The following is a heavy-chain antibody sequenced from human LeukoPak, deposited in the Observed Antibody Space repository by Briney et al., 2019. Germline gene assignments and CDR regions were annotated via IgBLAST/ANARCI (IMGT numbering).Heavy chain of an antibody. D-gene: IGHD5-12*01. CDR1: GYTFTSYD. J-gene: IGHJ4*02. V-gene: IGHV1-8*01. CDR2: MNPNSGNT. CDR3: SSHSGYDSDFDY. Sequence: ASVKVSCKASGYTFTSYDINWVRQATGQGLEWMGWMNPNSGNTGYAQKFQGRVTMTRNTSISTAYMGLSSLRSEDTAVYYCSSHSGYDSDFDYWGQGTLVTVSS.